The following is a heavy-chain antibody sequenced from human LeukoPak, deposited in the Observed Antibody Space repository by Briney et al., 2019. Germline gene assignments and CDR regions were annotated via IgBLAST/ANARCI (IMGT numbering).Heavy chain of an antibody. V-gene: IGHV3-43*02. CDR3: ARDHVYGGADY. Sequence: QPGGSLRLSCAASGFTFGDYAIHWVRQAPGRGLEWVSLTSGDGITTYFADSVKGRFTISRDNSKSSLFLQMNSLRTEDTALYYCARDHVYGGADYWGQGTLVTVSS. CDR2: TSGDGITT. J-gene: IGHJ4*02. CDR1: GFTFGDYA. D-gene: IGHD5/OR15-5a*01.